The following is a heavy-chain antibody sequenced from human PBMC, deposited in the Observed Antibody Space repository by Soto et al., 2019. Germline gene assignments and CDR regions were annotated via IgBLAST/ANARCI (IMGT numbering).Heavy chain of an antibody. Sequence: QVQLQESGSGLVKPSQTLVLTCTVSGDSISRDGSSWSWLRQPPGKGLEWMGYIYHSGATYYNPSLKSRVTTSVDKSKNQFSLSLASVTAADTAVYYCAREMSYYFDSWGHGTLVTVSS. CDR3: AREMSYYFDS. CDR1: GDSISRDGSS. J-gene: IGHJ4*01. CDR2: IYHSGAT. V-gene: IGHV4-30-2*01.